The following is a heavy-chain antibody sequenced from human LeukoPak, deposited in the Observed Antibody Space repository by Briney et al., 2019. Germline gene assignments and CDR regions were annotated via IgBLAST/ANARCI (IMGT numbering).Heavy chain of an antibody. CDR2: IKQDGSEK. CDR1: GFTLSSYW. J-gene: IGHJ3*02. V-gene: IGHV3-7*01. CDR3: ARDQDHDFWSGYYRGPINFDAFDI. D-gene: IGHD3-3*01. Sequence: GGSLRLSCAASGFTLSSYWMSWVRQAPGKGLEWVANIKQDGSEKYYVDSVKGRFTISRDNAKNSLYLQMNSLRAEDTAVYYCARDQDHDFWSGYYRGPINFDAFDIWGQGTMVTVSS.